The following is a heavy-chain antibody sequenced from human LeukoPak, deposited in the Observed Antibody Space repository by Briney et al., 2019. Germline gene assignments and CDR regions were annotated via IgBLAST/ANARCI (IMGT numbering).Heavy chain of an antibody. J-gene: IGHJ4*02. CDR1: GFTFSSYW. Sequence: GGSLRLSCAASGFTFSSYWMSWVRQAPGKGLEWVGNIKQDGSEKYYVDSVKGRFTISRDNAKNSLYLQMNSLRAEDTAVYYCARDDRTYYYDSSGLFDYWGQGTLVTVSS. CDR2: IKQDGSEK. CDR3: ARDDRTYYYDSSGLFDY. V-gene: IGHV3-7*04. D-gene: IGHD3-22*01.